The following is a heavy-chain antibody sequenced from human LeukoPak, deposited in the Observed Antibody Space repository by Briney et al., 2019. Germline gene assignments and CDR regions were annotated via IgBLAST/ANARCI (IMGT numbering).Heavy chain of an antibody. V-gene: IGHV1-24*01. CDR2: FDPEDGET. D-gene: IGHD2-2*01. J-gene: IGHJ4*02. Sequence: ASVKVSCKVSGYTLIELSMHWVRQAPGKGLEWMGGFDPEDGETIYAQKFQGRVTMTEDTSTDTAYMELSSLRSEDTAVYYCATFSSIVVVPAAPFDYWGQGTLVTVSS. CDR1: GYTLIELS. CDR3: ATFSSIVVVPAAPFDY.